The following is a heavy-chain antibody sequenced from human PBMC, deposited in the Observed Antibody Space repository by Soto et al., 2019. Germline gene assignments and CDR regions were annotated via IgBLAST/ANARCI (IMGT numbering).Heavy chain of an antibody. Sequence: QITLMESGPTLVKPTQTLTLTCTFSGLSLSTSGVGVGWIRQPPGKALECLAVIFWDDDTRYSPPPPSRLTITKDTTRHQVVLTMANMDPVDAATYYWAHSGIHCSGANCYHYFDSWGQGTLVTVSS. D-gene: IGHD2-2*01. CDR3: AHSGIHCSGANCYHYFDS. CDR1: GLSLSTSGVG. V-gene: IGHV2-5*02. CDR2: IFWDDDT. J-gene: IGHJ4*02.